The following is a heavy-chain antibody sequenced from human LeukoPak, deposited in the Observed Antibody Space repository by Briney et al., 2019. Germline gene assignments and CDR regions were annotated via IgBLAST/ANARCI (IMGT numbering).Heavy chain of an antibody. V-gene: IGHV3-9*01. Sequence: PGGSLRLSCAASGFSFSSYTMNWGRQGPGEGLGWVSGISWNSGSIGYADSVKGRFTISRDNAKNSLYLQMNSLRAEDTALYYCAKGYGSGSYYDNYFDYWGQGTLVTVSS. CDR1: GFSFSSYT. D-gene: IGHD3-10*01. J-gene: IGHJ4*02. CDR3: AKGYGSGSYYDNYFDY. CDR2: ISWNSGSI.